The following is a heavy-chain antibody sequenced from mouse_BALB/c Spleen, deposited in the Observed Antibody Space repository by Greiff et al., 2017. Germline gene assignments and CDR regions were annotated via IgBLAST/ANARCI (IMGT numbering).Heavy chain of an antibody. D-gene: IGHD2-4*01. CDR2: IYPGDGDT. J-gene: IGHJ2*01. CDR3: ARFDYDGDYFDY. CDR1: GYAFSSYW. V-gene: IGHV1-80*01. Sequence: QVQLQQSGAELVRPGSSVKISCKASGYAFSSYWMNWVKQRPGQGLEWIGQIYPGDGDTNYNGKFKGKATLTADKSSSTAYMQLSSLTSEDSAVYFCARFDYDGDYFDYWGQGTTLTVSS.